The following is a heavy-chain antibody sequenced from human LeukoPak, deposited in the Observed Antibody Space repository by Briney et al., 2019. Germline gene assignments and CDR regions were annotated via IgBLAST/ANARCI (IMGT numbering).Heavy chain of an antibody. D-gene: IGHD1-26*01. CDR2: IYTSGST. Sequence: SETLSLTCTVSGGSISDYYWSWIRQPAGKGLEWIGRIYTSGSTNYNPSLKSRVTISVDTSKNQFSLKLSSVTAADTAVYYCARDADSGSYRTYYFDYWGQGTLVTVSP. CDR1: GGSISDYY. CDR3: ARDADSGSYRTYYFDY. V-gene: IGHV4-4*07. J-gene: IGHJ4*02.